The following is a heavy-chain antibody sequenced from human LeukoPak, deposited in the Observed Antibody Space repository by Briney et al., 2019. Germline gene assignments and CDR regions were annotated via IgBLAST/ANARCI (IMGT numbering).Heavy chain of an antibody. D-gene: IGHD6-19*01. J-gene: IGHJ4*02. CDR1: GGSISSYY. CDR3: ARGGRVAGNFDY. Sequence: SETLSLTCTVSGGSISSYYWSWIRQPAGKGLEWIGRIYTSGSTNYNPSLKSRVTMSVDTPKNQFSLKLSSVTAADTAVYYCARGGRVAGNFDYWGQGTLVTVSS. CDR2: IYTSGST. V-gene: IGHV4-4*07.